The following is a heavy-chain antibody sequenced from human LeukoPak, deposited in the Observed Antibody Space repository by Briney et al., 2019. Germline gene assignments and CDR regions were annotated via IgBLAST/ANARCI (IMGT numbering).Heavy chain of an antibody. CDR3: ARGLETGGDGMDV. CDR1: GFTVSRNY. D-gene: IGHD5-24*01. J-gene: IGHJ6*02. Sequence: PGGSLRLSCAASGFTVSRNYMTWVRQAPGKGLEWVSVIYSGGSTFYGDSVKGRFTISRDNSKNTLYLQMNSLRAEDTAVYYCARGLETGGDGMDVWGQGTTVTVSS. V-gene: IGHV3-66*01. CDR2: IYSGGST.